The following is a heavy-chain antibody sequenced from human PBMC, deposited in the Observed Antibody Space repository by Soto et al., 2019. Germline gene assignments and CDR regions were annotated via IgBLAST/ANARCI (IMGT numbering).Heavy chain of an antibody. D-gene: IGHD3-22*01. CDR1: GFTFITST. CDR2: IVVGSGNT. J-gene: IGHJ4*02. Sequence: EASVKVSCKASGFTFITSTVQWVRQARGQPLEWLGWIVVGSGNTIYAQNFQERVTLTRDESTSTAYMELSSLRFEDTGVYYCAAGDYHDRSGYSSDYGGQGTLVTVSS. CDR3: AAGDYHDRSGYSSDY. V-gene: IGHV1-58*01.